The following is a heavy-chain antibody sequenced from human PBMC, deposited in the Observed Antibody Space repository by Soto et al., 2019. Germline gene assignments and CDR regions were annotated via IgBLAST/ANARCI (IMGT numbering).Heavy chain of an antibody. CDR3: ASQANSGGDFDY. D-gene: IGHD3-16*01. J-gene: IGHJ4*02. CDR2: IYYSGST. CDR1: GGSISSGGYY. Sequence: QVQLQESGPGLVKPSQTLSLTCTVSGGSISSGGYYWSWIRQHPGKGLEWIGYIYYSGSTYYNPSLKSRVTIPVDTSKNQFSLKLSSVTDTDTAVYYSASQANSGGDFDYWGQGTLVTVSS. V-gene: IGHV4-31*03.